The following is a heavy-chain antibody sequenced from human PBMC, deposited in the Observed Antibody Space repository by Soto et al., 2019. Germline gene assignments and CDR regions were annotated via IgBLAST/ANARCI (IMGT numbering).Heavy chain of an antibody. CDR1: GGSISSYY. CDR2: IYYSGST. J-gene: IGHJ5*02. CDR3: ARDRGSSSWYRWFDP. V-gene: IGHV4-59*01. Sequence: PSETLSFTCTVSGGSISSYYWSWIRQPPGKGLEWIGYIYYSGSTNYNPSLKSRVTISVDTSKNQFSLKLSSVTAADTAVYYCARDRGSSSWYRWFDPWGQGTLVTVSS. D-gene: IGHD6-13*01.